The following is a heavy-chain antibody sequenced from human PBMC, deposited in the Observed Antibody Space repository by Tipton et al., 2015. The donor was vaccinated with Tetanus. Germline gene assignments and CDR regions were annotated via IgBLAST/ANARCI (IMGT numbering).Heavy chain of an antibody. Sequence: QSGAEVKKPGASVKVSCKTSGYTFTHYYLHWVRQAPGQGLEWMGMIYPSDGSTSYAQKLQGRVTMTRDTSTNTAYMELRSLRSDDTAVYFCARLVKQWLVPEDYWGQGTLVTVSS. V-gene: IGHV1-46*04. CDR2: IYPSDGST. CDR3: ARLVKQWLVPEDY. J-gene: IGHJ4*02. D-gene: IGHD6-19*01. CDR1: GYTFTHYY.